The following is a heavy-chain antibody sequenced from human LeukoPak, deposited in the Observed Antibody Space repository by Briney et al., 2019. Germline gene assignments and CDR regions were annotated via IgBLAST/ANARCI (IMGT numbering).Heavy chain of an antibody. CDR3: ACDFRYLGHDF. CDR1: AFTLGDFY. J-gene: IGHJ4*02. V-gene: IGHV3-11*01. D-gene: IGHD2-21*02. CDR2: ISNVGLTT. Sequence: KPGGSLRLSCTASAFTLGDFYMSWIRQAPGKGREWIAYISNVGLTTYYAESVKGRFTISRDNAKNSLYLQMNSLRAEDTAVYYCACDFRYLGHDFWGQGTLVTVSS.